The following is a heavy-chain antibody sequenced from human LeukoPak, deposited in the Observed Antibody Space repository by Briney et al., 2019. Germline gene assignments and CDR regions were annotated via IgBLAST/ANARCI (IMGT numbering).Heavy chain of an antibody. CDR2: ISGSGGST. V-gene: IGHV3-23*01. CDR3: ARISSRSGPLSGD. D-gene: IGHD2-15*01. J-gene: IGHJ4*02. Sequence: GGSLRLSCAASGFTFSDYYMSWIRQAPGKGLEWVSGISGSGGSTYFADSVKGRFTISRDNSRNTLYLQMNSLRAEDTAVYYCARISSRSGPLSGDWGQGTLVTVSS. CDR1: GFTFSDYY.